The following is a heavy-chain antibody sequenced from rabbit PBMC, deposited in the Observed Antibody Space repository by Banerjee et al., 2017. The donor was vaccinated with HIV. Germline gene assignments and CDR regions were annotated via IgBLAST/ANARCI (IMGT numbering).Heavy chain of an antibody. CDR2: IYPDYGNA. V-gene: IGHV1S47*01. CDR3: ARRWDYVDL. J-gene: IGHJ6*01. CDR1: GFDFSSNA. Sequence: QEQLVESGGGLVQPEGSLTLTCKASGFDFSSNAMCWVRQAPGKGLEWIAHIYPDYGNADYASWVNGRFTISKTSSTTVTLQMTSLTAADTATYFCARRWDYVDLWGPGTLVTVS. D-gene: IGHD2-1*01.